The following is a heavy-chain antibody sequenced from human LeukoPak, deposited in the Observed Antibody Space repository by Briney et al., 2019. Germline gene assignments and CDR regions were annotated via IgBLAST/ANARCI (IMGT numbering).Heavy chain of an antibody. CDR3: ARLSRAVLTYGMDV. J-gene: IGHJ6*04. CDR2: IYPGDSGT. Sequence: GESLKISCKGSGYSFTSYWIAWVRQMPGKGLEWMGIIYPGDSGTRYSPSFQGQVTISADKSISTAYLQWSSLKASDTAMYYCARLSRAVLTYGMDVWGKGTRSPSPQ. D-gene: IGHD6-19*01. CDR1: GYSFTSYW. V-gene: IGHV5-51*01.